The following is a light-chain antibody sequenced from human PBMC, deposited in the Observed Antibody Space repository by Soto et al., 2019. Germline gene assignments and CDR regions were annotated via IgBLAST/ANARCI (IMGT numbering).Light chain of an antibody. CDR3: QQSYSSPAT. V-gene: IGKV1-39*01. J-gene: IGKJ2*01. CDR1: QNISTY. Sequence: DIQMTQSPSSLSASVGDRVTITCRASQNISTYLNWYQQKPGKAPKLLIYAASILQSGVPSRFSGSGSGTDFSLTISSQQPEDFATYFCQQSYSSPATFGQGTTLEIK. CDR2: AAS.